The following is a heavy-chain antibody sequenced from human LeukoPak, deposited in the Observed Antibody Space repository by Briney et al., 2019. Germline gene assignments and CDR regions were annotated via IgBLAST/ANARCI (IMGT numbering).Heavy chain of an antibody. V-gene: IGHV4-61*01. J-gene: IGHJ4*02. CDR3: ARSLFWGDYPYYFDY. Sequence: SETLSLTCTVSGGSVSSGSYYWSWIRQPPGKGLEWIGYIYYSGNTNYNPSLKSRVTISIDTSKNQFSLKLSSVTAADTAMYYCARSLFWGDYPYYFDYWGQGTLVTVSS. CDR1: GGSVSSGSYY. CDR2: IYYSGNT. D-gene: IGHD4-17*01.